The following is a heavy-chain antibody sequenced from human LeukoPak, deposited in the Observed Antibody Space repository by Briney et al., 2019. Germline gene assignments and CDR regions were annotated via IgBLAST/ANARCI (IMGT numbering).Heavy chain of an antibody. CDR1: AFTFSDYW. V-gene: IGHV3-7*03. Sequence: GALRLSCAASAFTFSDYWMTWVRQAPGKGLEWVANIKQDGSEEYYVDSVKGRFTISRDNAKNSLYLQMSSLRAEDTALYHCARDLDSSGWYGGDYWGQGTLVTVSS. CDR2: IKQDGSEE. D-gene: IGHD6-19*01. J-gene: IGHJ4*02. CDR3: ARDLDSSGWYGGDY.